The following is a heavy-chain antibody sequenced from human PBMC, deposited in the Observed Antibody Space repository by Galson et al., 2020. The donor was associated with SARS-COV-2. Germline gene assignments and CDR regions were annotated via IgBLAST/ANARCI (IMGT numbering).Heavy chain of an antibody. CDR3: VKDSPGGDAALDV. V-gene: IGHV3-9*01. CDR2: ISWNGGTS. Sequence: GGSLRLSCAASGLTFGAYAMHWVRQAPGKGLEWLSNISWNGGTSGYADSVKGRFTISRDNAKNSLYLQMNSLRPDDTALYYCVKDSPGGDAALDVWGQGTMVTVSS. J-gene: IGHJ3*01. D-gene: IGHD2-21*02. CDR1: GLTFGAYA.